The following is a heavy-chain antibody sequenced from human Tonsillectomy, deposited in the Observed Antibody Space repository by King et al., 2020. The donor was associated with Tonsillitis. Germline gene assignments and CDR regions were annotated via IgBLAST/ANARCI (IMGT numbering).Heavy chain of an antibody. D-gene: IGHD4-17*01. CDR1: GVSISTYF. Sequence: QLQESGPRLVEPSETLSLNCAVSGVSISTYFWHWIRQPPGNGLEWIGYIQNIENIKYNPALKSRVTISVDTTKNPLSLRLNSVTAADTAMYYCARHYGAFDYWGRGTLVTVSS. V-gene: IGHV4-59*13. CDR3: ARHYGAFDY. CDR2: IQNIENI. J-gene: IGHJ4*02.